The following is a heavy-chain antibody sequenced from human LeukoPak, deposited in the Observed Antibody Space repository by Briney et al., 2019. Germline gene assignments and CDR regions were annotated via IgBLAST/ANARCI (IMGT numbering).Heavy chain of an antibody. Sequence: ASVKVSCKASGYTFTGYHIHWVRQAPGQGLEWMGWINPKNGGTRFAQKFQGRVTMTRDTSISTAYMELSSLRSDDTAVYYCATKKTPLYCGGDCYSGLGWFDPWGQGTLITVPS. CDR1: GYTFTGYH. CDR2: INPKNGGT. V-gene: IGHV1-2*02. D-gene: IGHD2-21*02. CDR3: ATKKTPLYCGGDCYSGLGWFDP. J-gene: IGHJ5*02.